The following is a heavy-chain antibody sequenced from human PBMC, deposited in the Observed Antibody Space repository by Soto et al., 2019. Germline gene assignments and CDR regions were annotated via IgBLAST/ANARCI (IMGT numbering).Heavy chain of an antibody. D-gene: IGHD6-19*01. J-gene: IGHJ4*02. V-gene: IGHV4-30-2*01. CDR2: IYHSGST. CDR1: GGSISSGGYS. Sequence: QLHLQESGSVLVKPSQTLSLTCAVSGGSISSGGYSWSWIRQPPGKGLNYIGYIYHSGSTYYNPSLKSRVTISVDRSKNQFSLKLTSVTAADTAVYYCARVRSGWGIDYWGQGTLVTVSS. CDR3: ARVRSGWGIDY.